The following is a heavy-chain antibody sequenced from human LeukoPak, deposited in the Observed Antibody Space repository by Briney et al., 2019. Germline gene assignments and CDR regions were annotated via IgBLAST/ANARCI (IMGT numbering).Heavy chain of an antibody. CDR2: INHSGST. V-gene: IGHV4-34*01. CDR1: GGSFSGYY. D-gene: IGHD2-8*01. CDR3: TREGYCTDGVCYYLDYYSFYYMDV. Sequence: SETLSLTCAVYGGSFSGYYWSWIRQPPGKGLEWIGEINHSGSTNYNPSLKSRVTISVDTSKNQLSLKLSSVTAADTAVYYCTREGYCTDGVCYYLDYYSFYYMDVWGKGTPVTVSS. J-gene: IGHJ6*03.